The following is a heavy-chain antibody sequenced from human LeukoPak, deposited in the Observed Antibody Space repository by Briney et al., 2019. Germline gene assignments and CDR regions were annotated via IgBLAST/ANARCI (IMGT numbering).Heavy chain of an antibody. CDR1: GVSISSGNW. D-gene: IGHD2-21*01. CDR3: TRHMSYYYGMDV. V-gene: IGHV4-4*02. CDR2: IYYSGTT. J-gene: IGHJ6*02. Sequence: PSGTLSLTCEVSGVSISSGNWWSWVRQPPGKGLEWIGYIYYSGTTNYNPSLKSRVTISVDTSKNQFSLKLSSVTAADTAVYFCTRHMSYYYGMDVWGQGTTVTVSS.